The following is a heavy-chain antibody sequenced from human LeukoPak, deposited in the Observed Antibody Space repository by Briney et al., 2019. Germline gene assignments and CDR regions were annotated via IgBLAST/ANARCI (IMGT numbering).Heavy chain of an antibody. J-gene: IGHJ4*02. D-gene: IGHD3-10*01. CDR3: ARWEGIWFGDGTDY. CDR1: GYTFTTYY. V-gene: IGHV1-2*06. CDR2: INPNSGVT. Sequence: ASVKVSFKASGYTFTTYYMHWVRQAPGQGLEWMGRINPNSGVTNFAQKFQGRVTMTRDTSINTDYMQLSRLRSDDTAVYYCARWEGIWFGDGTDYWGQGTLVTVSS.